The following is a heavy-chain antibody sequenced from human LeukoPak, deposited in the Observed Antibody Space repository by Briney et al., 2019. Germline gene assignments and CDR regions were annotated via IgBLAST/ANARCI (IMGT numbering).Heavy chain of an antibody. CDR2: IYTSGST. CDR3: ARESEWELGGGDY. V-gene: IGHV4-4*07. Sequence: PSETLSLTCTVSGGSSNNYYWSWIRQSAGKGLEWIGRIYTSGSTNYNPSLKSRVTMSVDTSKNQFSLKLSSVTAADTAVYYCARESEWELGGGDYWGQGTLVTVSS. J-gene: IGHJ4*02. CDR1: GGSSNNYY. D-gene: IGHD1-26*01.